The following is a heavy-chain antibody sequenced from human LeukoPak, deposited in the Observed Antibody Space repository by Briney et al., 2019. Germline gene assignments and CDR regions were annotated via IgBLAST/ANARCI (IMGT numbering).Heavy chain of an antibody. CDR1: RFVFTNYY. CDR3: AKEGAFPIITYDS. V-gene: IGHV3-7*01. CDR2: INQDGTEK. D-gene: IGHD3-10*01. J-gene: IGHJ5*01. Sequence: PGGSLRLSCEASRFVFTNYYMSWVRQAPGKGLEWVANINQDGTEKYFVDSVKGRFTISRDNAKRSVYLQMNSLRAEDTAVYYCAKEGAFPIITYDSWGQGTLVTVSS.